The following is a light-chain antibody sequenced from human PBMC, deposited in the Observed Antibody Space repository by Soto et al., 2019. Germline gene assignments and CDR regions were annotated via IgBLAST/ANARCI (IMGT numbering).Light chain of an antibody. Sequence: QSALTQPPSATGSPGQSVTISCTGTKNDIGVYDFVSWYQHHPGKAPRLIIYEVVQRPSGVPDRFSGSKSGNTAYLTVSGIQAADEADYFCKSYAGSNTYVFGSGTKVTVL. V-gene: IGLV2-8*01. CDR2: EVV. CDR3: KSYAGSNTYV. CDR1: KNDIGVYDF. J-gene: IGLJ1*01.